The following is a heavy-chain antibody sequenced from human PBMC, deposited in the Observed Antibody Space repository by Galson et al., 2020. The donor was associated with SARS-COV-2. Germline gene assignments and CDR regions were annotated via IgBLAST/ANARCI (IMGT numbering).Heavy chain of an antibody. CDR3: VRDHKYGGPHAHDAFDL. CDR1: GFTFNNYG. Sequence: LSLTCAASGFTFNNYGMHWVRQAPGKGPEWVTNIWYDGTNEDYVNSVKGRFTISRDNSKNMLYLQMSSLRAEDTALYYCVRDHKYGGPHAHDAFDLWGQGTMVTVS. D-gene: IGHD3-16*01. CDR2: IWYDGTNE. V-gene: IGHV3-33*01. J-gene: IGHJ3*01.